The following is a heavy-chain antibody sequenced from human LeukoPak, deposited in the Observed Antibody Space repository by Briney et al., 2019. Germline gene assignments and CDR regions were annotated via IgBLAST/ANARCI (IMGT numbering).Heavy chain of an antibody. CDR1: GFTFSSYA. Sequence: GGSLRLSCAASGFTFSSYAMHWVRQAPGKGLEYVSAISSNGGSTYYANSVKGRFTISRDNSKNTLYLQMGSLRAEDMAVYYCARDNFEGDYYFAYWGQGTLVTVSS. J-gene: IGHJ4*02. CDR3: ARDNFEGDYYFAY. CDR2: ISSNGGST. D-gene: IGHD3-9*01. V-gene: IGHV3-64*01.